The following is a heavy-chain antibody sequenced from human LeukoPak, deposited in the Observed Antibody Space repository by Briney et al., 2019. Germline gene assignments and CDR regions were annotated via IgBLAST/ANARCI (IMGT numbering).Heavy chain of an antibody. Sequence: GESLRLSCITSGFTFSSYAMSWVRQAPGKGLERVGTVSDSGGTTYYVDPVRGRLTISRDNSKNTLYLQMISLRAEDTAIYSCARDIRGSGNYGWFDPWGQGTLVTVSS. J-gene: IGHJ5*02. CDR3: ARDIRGSGNYGWFDP. D-gene: IGHD3-10*01. V-gene: IGHV3-23*01. CDR2: VSDSGGTT. CDR1: GFTFSSYA.